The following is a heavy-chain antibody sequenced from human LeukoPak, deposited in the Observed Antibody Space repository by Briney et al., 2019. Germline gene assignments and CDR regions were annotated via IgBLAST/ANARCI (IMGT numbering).Heavy chain of an antibody. CDR2: ISSSSSYI. D-gene: IGHD5-18*01. Sequence: GSLRLSCAASGFTFSSYSMNWVRQAPGKGLVWVSSISSSSSYIYYADSVKGRFTISRDNAKNSLYLQMNSLRAEDTAVYYCARDTAVQLWLNYWGQGTLVTVSS. V-gene: IGHV3-21*01. J-gene: IGHJ4*02. CDR1: GFTFSSYS. CDR3: ARDTAVQLWLNY.